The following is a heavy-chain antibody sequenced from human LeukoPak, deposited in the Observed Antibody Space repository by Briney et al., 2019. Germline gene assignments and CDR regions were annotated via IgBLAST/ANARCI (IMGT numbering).Heavy chain of an antibody. CDR1: GFTFSSYW. CDR2: ISDGGSTT. D-gene: IGHD3-22*01. CDR3: SRSAYYDGSGNYYDY. V-gene: IGHV3-74*01. Sequence: GGSLRLSCAASGFTFSSYWVHWVRQAPGKGLVWVSRISDGGSTTTYADSVKGRFTISRDNAKNTLYLQMNGLRAEDTAVYYCSRSAYYDGSGNYYDYWGQGTLVTVSS. J-gene: IGHJ4*02.